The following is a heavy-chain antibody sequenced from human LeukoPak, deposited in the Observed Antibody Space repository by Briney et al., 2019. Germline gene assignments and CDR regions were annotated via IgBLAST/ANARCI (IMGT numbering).Heavy chain of an antibody. D-gene: IGHD3-3*01. J-gene: IGHJ4*02. Sequence: PSETLSLTCTVSGGSISSGGYYWSWIRQHPGKGLEWIGYIYYSGSTYYNPSLKSRVTISVDTSKNQFSLKLSSVTAADTAVYYCARGCFGWTCWSPFDYWGQGTLVTVSS. CDR2: IYYSGST. CDR3: ARGCFGWTCWSPFDY. CDR1: GGSISSGGYY. V-gene: IGHV4-31*03.